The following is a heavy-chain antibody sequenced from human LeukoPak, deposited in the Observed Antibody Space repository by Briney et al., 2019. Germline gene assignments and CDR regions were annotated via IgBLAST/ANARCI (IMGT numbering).Heavy chain of an antibody. J-gene: IGHJ4*02. CDR1: GFTFSSYS. V-gene: IGHV3-48*02. CDR2: ISSSNTI. Sequence: GGSLRLSCAASGFTFSSYSMNWVRQAPGKGLEWVSYISSSNTIYYADSVKGRFTISRDNTKSSLYLQMSSLRDEDTAVYYCASDFFDYWGQGTLVTVSS. CDR3: ASDFFDY.